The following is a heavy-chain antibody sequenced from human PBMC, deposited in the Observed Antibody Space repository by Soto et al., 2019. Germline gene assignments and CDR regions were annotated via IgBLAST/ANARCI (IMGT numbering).Heavy chain of an antibody. CDR3: AGERGYGDYSYYFDY. J-gene: IGHJ4*02. CDR2: IYYSGST. CDR1: GGSISSYY. V-gene: IGHV4-59*01. D-gene: IGHD4-17*01. Sequence: SETLSLTCTVSGGSISSYYWSWIRQPPGKGLEWIGYIYYSGSTNYNPSLKSRVTISVDTSKNQFSLKLSSVTAADTAVYYCAGERGYGDYSYYFDYWGQGTLVTVSS.